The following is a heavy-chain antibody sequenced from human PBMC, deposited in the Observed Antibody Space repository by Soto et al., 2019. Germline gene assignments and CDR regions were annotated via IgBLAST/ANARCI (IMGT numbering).Heavy chain of an antibody. CDR2: IHPADSDT. D-gene: IGHD1-1*01. CDR3: ARGRDGTTRGHFEY. CDR1: GYSFTSNW. J-gene: IGHJ4*02. Sequence: EVQLVQSGAEVKKPGESLKISCKASGYSFTSNWIAWVRQMPGKGLGWMGLIHPADSDTRYIPSFQGQVVISADRSISTAYLQWNSLQASDSGMYYCARGRDGTTRGHFEYWGQGTVVNVSS. V-gene: IGHV5-51*03.